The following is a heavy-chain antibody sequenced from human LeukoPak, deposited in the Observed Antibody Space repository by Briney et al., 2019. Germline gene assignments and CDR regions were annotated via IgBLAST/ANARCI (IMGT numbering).Heavy chain of an antibody. J-gene: IGHJ6*02. CDR2: IYHSGST. D-gene: IGHD3-9*01. Sequence: SGTLSLTCAVSGGSISSSNWWSWVRQPPGKGLEWIGEIYHSGSTNYNPSLKSRVTISVDTSKNQFSLKLSSVTAADTAVYYCAGTYYDILTGYHARDYYGMDVWGQGTTVTVSS. CDR3: AGTYYDILTGYHARDYYGMDV. CDR1: GGSISSSNW. V-gene: IGHV4-4*02.